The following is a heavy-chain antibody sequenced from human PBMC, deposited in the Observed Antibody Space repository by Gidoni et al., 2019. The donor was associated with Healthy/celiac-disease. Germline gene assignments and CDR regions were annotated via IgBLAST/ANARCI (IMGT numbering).Heavy chain of an antibody. J-gene: IGHJ6*02. CDR2: IYYSGST. Sequence: QVQLQESGPGLVKPSQTLSLTCTVSGGSISSGDYYWSWIRQPPGKGLEWIGYIYYSGSTYYNPSLKSRVTISVDTSKNQFSLKLSSVTAADTAVYYCARDRNLGGSSAHDYYYYGMDVWGQGTTVTVSS. CDR1: GGSISSGDYY. V-gene: IGHV4-30-4*01. CDR3: ARDRNLGGSSAHDYYYYGMDV. D-gene: IGHD6-13*01.